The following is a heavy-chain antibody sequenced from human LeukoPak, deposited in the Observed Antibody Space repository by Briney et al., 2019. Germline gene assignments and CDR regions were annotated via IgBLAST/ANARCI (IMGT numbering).Heavy chain of an antibody. CDR1: GFTFRLYV. D-gene: IGHD6-13*01. V-gene: IGHV3-23*01. CDR3: AVLIVAVGPFDS. J-gene: IGHJ4*01. CDR2: ITGSGGSI. Sequence: PGGSLRLSCAASGFTFRLYVMTWVRQAPGKGLEWVSAITGSGGSIYYADSVRGRFTISRDNSKNTLYLQMSSLRAEDTAVYYCAVLIVAVGPFDSWGQGTLVTVSS.